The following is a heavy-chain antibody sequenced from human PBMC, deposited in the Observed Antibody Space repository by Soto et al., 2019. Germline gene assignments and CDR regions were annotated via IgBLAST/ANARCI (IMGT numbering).Heavy chain of an antibody. J-gene: IGHJ4*02. Sequence: QVQLVQSGAEVKKPGSSVKVSCKASGGTFSSYAISWVRQAPGQGLEWMGGIIPIFGTANYAQKFQGRVTITADESTSTASMELSSLRSEDTAVYYCARGAAGLGYCTNGVCYTLGYWGQGTLVTVSS. D-gene: IGHD2-8*01. CDR2: IIPIFGTA. CDR3: ARGAAGLGYCTNGVCYTLGY. CDR1: GGTFSSYA. V-gene: IGHV1-69*12.